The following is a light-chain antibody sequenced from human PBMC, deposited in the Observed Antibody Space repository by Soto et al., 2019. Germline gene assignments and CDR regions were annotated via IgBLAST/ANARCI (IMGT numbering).Light chain of an antibody. CDR3: QQYRT. CDR1: QSVSSN. CDR2: GAS. Sequence: EIVMTQSPATLSVSPGERATLPCRASQSVSSNLAWYQQKPGQAPRLLIYGASTRATGIPARFSGSGSGTEFTLTISILQSEDFAVYYCQQYRTFGQGTKVEIK. V-gene: IGKV3-15*01. J-gene: IGKJ1*01.